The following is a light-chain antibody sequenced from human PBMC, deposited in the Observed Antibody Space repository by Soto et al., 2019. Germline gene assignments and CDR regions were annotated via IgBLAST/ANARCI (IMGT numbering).Light chain of an antibody. CDR3: QQRSNWPPIT. CDR2: GAS. J-gene: IGKJ5*01. CDR1: QSVSSSY. Sequence: EIVLTQSPGTLSLSPGERATLSCRASQSVSSSYLAWYQQKPGQAPRLVIYGASTRVTGIPDRFSGSGSGTDFTLTISSLEPEDFAVYYCQQRSNWPPITFGQGARM. V-gene: IGKV3D-20*02.